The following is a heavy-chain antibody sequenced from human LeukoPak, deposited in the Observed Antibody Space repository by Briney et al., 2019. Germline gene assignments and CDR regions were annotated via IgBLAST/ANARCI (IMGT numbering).Heavy chain of an antibody. J-gene: IGHJ4*02. D-gene: IGHD6-19*01. CDR1: GGSISSYC. CDR2: MCSSGRA. CDR3: ARQEDSSGWYFDY. V-gene: IGHV4-59*08. Sequence: SETLSLTCIVSGGSISSYCWSWIRQPPGKGLECIASMCSSGRANYNPSLKSRVTVLVDTSKNQFSLKLSSVTAADTAVYYCARQEDSSGWYFDYWGQGTLVTVSS.